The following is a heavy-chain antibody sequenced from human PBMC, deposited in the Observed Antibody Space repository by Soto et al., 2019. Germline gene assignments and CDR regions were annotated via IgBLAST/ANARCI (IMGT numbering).Heavy chain of an antibody. D-gene: IGHD3-16*02. V-gene: IGHV1-2*04. CDR3: VRADMITFGGVIAIDY. J-gene: IGHJ4*02. CDR1: GYTFTGYY. CDR2: INPNSGGT. Sequence: QVPLVQSGAEVKKPGASVKVSCQASGYTFTGYYMHWVRQAPGQGLEWMGWINPNSGGTNYAQKFQGWVTMTRDTSISTAYMELSRLRSDDTAVYYCVRADMITFGGVIAIDYWGQGTLVTVSS.